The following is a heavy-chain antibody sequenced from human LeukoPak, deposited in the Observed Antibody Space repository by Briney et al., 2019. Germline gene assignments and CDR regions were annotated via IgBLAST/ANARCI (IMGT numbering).Heavy chain of an antibody. CDR1: GYTFTGYY. Sequence: ASVKVSCKASGYTFTGYYMHWVRQAPGQGLEWMGWINPNSGGTNYAQKFQGRVTMTRDTSISTAYMELSRLRSDDTAVYYCARPYGSGTNWFDPWGQGTLVTVSS. V-gene: IGHV1-2*02. CDR3: ARPYGSGTNWFDP. D-gene: IGHD3-10*01. CDR2: INPNSGGT. J-gene: IGHJ5*02.